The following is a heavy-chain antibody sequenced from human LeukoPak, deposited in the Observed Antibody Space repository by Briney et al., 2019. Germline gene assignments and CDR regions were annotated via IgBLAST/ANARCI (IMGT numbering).Heavy chain of an antibody. CDR2: IYYSGTT. CDR3: ARGIYCSSAACYHHFDY. J-gene: IGHJ4*02. D-gene: IGHD2-2*01. Sequence: PSETLSLTCTVSGDSISSYYWSWMRQPPGKGLEWIGYIYYSGTTNYNPSLKSRVTISVDTSKNQFSLNLSSVTAADAAVYYCARGIYCSSAACYHHFDYWGQGTLVTVSS. CDR1: GDSISSYY. V-gene: IGHV4-59*01.